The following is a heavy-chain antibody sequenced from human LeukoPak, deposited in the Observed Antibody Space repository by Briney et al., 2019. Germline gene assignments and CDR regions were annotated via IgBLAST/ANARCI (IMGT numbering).Heavy chain of an antibody. D-gene: IGHD1-26*01. J-gene: IGHJ6*04. CDR3: ARTRPQDHATSYMDV. V-gene: IGHV4-59*08. CDR2: IFYSGTT. Sequence: PSETLSLTCNVSGDSISSDYWSWIRQSPEKGLEWIGFIFYSGTTSYNLSLQSRVTIPVDTSKNQFSLKLSSVTAADTAVYYCARTRPQDHATSYMDVWGTGTTVTVSS. CDR1: GDSISSDY.